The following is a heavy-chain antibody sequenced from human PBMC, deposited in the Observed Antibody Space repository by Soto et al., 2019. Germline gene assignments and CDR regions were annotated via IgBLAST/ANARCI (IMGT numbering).Heavy chain of an antibody. V-gene: IGHV1-18*01. CDR2: ISAYNGNT. CDR1: GYTFTSYG. D-gene: IGHD2-2*01. Sequence: ASVKVSCKASGYTFTSYGISWVRQAPGQGLEWMGWISAYNGNTNYAQKLQGRVTMTTDTSTSTAYMELRSLRSDDTAVYYCARDGSGYCSSTSCYSYNWFDSWGQGTLVTVSS. CDR3: ARDGSGYCSSTSCYSYNWFDS. J-gene: IGHJ5*01.